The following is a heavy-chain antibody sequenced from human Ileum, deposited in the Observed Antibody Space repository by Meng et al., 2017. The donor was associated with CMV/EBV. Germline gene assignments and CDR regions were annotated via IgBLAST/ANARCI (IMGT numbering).Heavy chain of an antibody. J-gene: IGHJ4*02. Sequence: GESLKISCEGFGFTFNKYWMHWVRQAPGKGLMWVSRIRSDGTAATYADSVKGRFTISRDNSKNTLYLQMNSLRAEDTAVYSCARVGDPLRYIDWSLDYWGQGTLVTVSS. CDR1: GFTFNKYW. D-gene: IGHD3-9*01. CDR2: IRSDGTAA. V-gene: IGHV3-74*01. CDR3: ARVGDPLRYIDWSLDY.